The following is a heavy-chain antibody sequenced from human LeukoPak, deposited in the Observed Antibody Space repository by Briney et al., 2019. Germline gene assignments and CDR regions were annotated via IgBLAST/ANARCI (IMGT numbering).Heavy chain of an antibody. CDR2: INAYNGNT. D-gene: IGHD2-21*02. CDR3: ARDSWAYCGGDCYNYYGLDV. Sequence: ASVKVSCKASGYTFSSYGFSWVRQAPGQGLEWMGWINAYNGNTNYAQNLQGRVTMTTDTSTSTAYMELRSLRSDDTAVYYCARDSWAYCGGDCYNYYGLDVWGQGTTVTVSS. CDR1: GYTFSSYG. J-gene: IGHJ6*02. V-gene: IGHV1-18*01.